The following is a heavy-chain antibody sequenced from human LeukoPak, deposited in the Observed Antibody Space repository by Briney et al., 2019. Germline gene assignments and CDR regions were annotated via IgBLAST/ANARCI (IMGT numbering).Heavy chain of an antibody. CDR2: IYYSGST. CDR3: ARSRADAFDI. CDR1: GGSISSYY. Sequence: PSETLSLTCTVSGGSISSYYWSWIRQPPGKGLEWIGYIYYSGSTNYNPSLKSRVTISVDTSKNQFSLELSSVIAADTAVYYCARSRADAFDIWGQGTMVTVSS. J-gene: IGHJ3*02. V-gene: IGHV4-59*01.